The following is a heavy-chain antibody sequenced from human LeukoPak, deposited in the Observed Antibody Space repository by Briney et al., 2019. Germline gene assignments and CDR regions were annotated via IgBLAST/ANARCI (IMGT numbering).Heavy chain of an antibody. CDR1: GFTFNSRW. CDR3: ARDSTWLLDY. D-gene: IGHD6-19*01. Sequence: GGSLRLSCTASGFTFNSRWMTWVRQPPGKGLEWVANIKEDGSVKYYVDSVKGRFTISRDNTKNVLYLQMNSLRADDTAVYFCARDSTWLLDYWGQGTLITVSS. V-gene: IGHV3-7*03. CDR2: IKEDGSVK. J-gene: IGHJ4*02.